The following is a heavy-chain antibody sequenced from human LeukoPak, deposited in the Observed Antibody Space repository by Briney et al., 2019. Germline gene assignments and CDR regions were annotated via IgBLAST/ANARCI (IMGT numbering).Heavy chain of an antibody. CDR3: XTPPRY. CDR1: GFTFSNAR. J-gene: IGHJ4*02. V-gene: IGHV3-15*01. Sequence: GGSLRLSCTASGFTFSNARMSWVRQAPGKGLEWVGRIKSTIDGGTTDYAAPVKGRFTMSRDDSKNTLYLEMNSLKTEDTAVYYCXTPPRYWGQGTLVTVSS. CDR2: IKSTIDGGTT.